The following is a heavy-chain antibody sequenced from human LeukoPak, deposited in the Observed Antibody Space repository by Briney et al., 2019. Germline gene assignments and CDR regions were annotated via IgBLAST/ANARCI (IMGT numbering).Heavy chain of an antibody. D-gene: IGHD3-22*01. CDR3: ARPSNYYDSSGYHFDAFDI. V-gene: IGHV1-18*01. Sequence: ASVKVSCKASGYTFTSYGISWVRQAPGQGLEWMGWISAYNGNTNYAQKLQGRVTMTTDTSTSTAYMELRSLRSDDTAVYYCARPSNYYDSSGYHFDAFDIWGQGTMVTVSS. CDR2: ISAYNGNT. J-gene: IGHJ3*02. CDR1: GYTFTSYG.